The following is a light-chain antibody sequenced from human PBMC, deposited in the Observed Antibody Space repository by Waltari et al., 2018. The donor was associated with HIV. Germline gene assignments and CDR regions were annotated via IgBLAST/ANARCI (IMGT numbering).Light chain of an antibody. CDR1: TGAVTSGQY. CDR3: LLSYSGARPVV. CDR2: DPS. Sequence: QAVVTQEPSLTVSPGGTVTLTCGSSTGAVTSGQYPYWFQQKPGQAPRTLIYDPSNKHSWTPARFSGSLLGGKAALTLSGAQPEDEAEYYCLLSYSGARPVVFGGGTKLTVL. J-gene: IGLJ2*01. V-gene: IGLV7-46*01.